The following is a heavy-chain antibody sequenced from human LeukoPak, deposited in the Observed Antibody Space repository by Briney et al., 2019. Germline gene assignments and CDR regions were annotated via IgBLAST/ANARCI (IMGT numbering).Heavy chain of an antibody. J-gene: IGHJ3*02. D-gene: IGHD1-1*01. CDR3: ARDSDGTGKGTQNAFDI. CDR1: GYTFTGYY. CDR2: INPNSGGT. V-gene: IGHV1-2*04. Sequence: ASVKVSCKASGYTFTGYYMHWVRQAPGQGLEWMGWINPNSGGTNYAQKFQGWVTMTRDTSISTAYMELSRLRSDDTAVYYCARDSDGTGKGTQNAFDIWGQGTMVTVSS.